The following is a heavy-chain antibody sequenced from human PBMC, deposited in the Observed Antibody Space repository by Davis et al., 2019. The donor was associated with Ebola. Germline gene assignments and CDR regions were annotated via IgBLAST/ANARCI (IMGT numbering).Heavy chain of an antibody. CDR3: ARVPAAARYYYDGMDV. CDR1: GFTFSSYW. CDR2: IYYSGST. V-gene: IGHV4-59*01. D-gene: IGHD2-2*01. Sequence: GSLRLSCAASGFTFSSYWMSWVRQAPGKGLEWIGYIYYSGSTNYNPSLKSRVTISVDTSKNKFSLKLSSVTAADTAVYYCARVPAAARYYYDGMDVWGKGTTVTVSS. J-gene: IGHJ6*04.